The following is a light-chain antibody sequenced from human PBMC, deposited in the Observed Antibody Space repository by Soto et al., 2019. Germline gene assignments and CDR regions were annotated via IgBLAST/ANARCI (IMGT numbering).Light chain of an antibody. CDR2: GAS. CDR3: QQYGSSNRT. CDR1: ESVSDNY. V-gene: IGKV3-20*01. Sequence: DIVLTQSPGTLSLSPGERATLSCRASESVSDNYLAWYQQKSGQAPRLLIYGASSRATGIPARFSGSGSGTDFTLTISSLEPEDFEVYYCQQYGSSNRTFGQGAKGDI. J-gene: IGKJ1*01.